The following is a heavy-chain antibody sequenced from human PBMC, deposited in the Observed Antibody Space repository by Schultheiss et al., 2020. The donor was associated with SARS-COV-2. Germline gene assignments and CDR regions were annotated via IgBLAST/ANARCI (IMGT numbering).Heavy chain of an antibody. CDR1: GFTFSSYG. Sequence: GGSLRLSCAASGFTFSSYGMHWVRQAPGKGLEWVGRIRSKANSYATAYAASVKGRFTISRDDSKNTAYLQMNSLKTEDTAVYYCTSPRRDIQLGGDYWGQGTLVTVSS. D-gene: IGHD5-24*01. CDR3: TSPRRDIQLGGDY. J-gene: IGHJ4*02. V-gene: IGHV3-73*01. CDR2: IRSKANSYAT.